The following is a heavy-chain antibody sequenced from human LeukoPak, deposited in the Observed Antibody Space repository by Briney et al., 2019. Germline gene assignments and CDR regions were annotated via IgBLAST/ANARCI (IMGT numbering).Heavy chain of an antibody. CDR1: RFIFDNYG. Sequence: GGSLRLSCAASRFIFDNYGMTWVRQAPGKGLEWVSYISSSSTIYYADSVKGRFTISRDNAKNSLYLQMNSLRAEDTAVYYCAREATRPGDYWGQGTLVTVSS. CDR3: AREATRPGDY. CDR2: ISSSSTI. V-gene: IGHV3-48*01. J-gene: IGHJ4*02. D-gene: IGHD3-10*01.